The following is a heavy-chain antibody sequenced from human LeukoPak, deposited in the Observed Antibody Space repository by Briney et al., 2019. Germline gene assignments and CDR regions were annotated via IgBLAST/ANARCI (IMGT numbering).Heavy chain of an antibody. Sequence: ASVKVSCKASGYTFTGYYMHWVRQAPGQGLEWMGWINPNSGGTNYAQKFQGRVTTTRDTSISTAYMELSRLRSDDTAVYYCATYRPTAMVFDYWGQGTLVTVSS. J-gene: IGHJ4*02. V-gene: IGHV1-2*02. CDR2: INPNSGGT. CDR3: ATYRPTAMVFDY. CDR1: GYTFTGYY. D-gene: IGHD5-18*01.